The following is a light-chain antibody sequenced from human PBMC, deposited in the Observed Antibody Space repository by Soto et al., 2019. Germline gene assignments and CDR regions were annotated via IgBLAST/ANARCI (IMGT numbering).Light chain of an antibody. CDR1: QSISSY. J-gene: IGKJ4*01. V-gene: IGKV1-39*01. Sequence: DIQMTQSPSSLSASVGDRVTITCRASQSISSYLNWYQQKPGKAPKLLIYAASSLQSGVPSRFSGSASGTDFTLTISSLQPEDFATYYCQQSYSTPPTFGGGTKVDIK. CDR2: AAS. CDR3: QQSYSTPPT.